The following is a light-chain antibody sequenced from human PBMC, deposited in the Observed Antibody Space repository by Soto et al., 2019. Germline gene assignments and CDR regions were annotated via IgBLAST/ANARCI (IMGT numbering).Light chain of an antibody. Sequence: DIHMTQSPSTLSGSLGDSVTITFRASQTISSWLAWYQQKPGKAPKLLIYKASTLKSGVPSRFSGSGSGTDFTLTISSLQPEDFATYYCIQDYNYPLTFGGGTKVDI. CDR1: QTISSW. J-gene: IGKJ4*01. V-gene: IGKV1-5*03. CDR2: KAS. CDR3: IQDYNYPLT.